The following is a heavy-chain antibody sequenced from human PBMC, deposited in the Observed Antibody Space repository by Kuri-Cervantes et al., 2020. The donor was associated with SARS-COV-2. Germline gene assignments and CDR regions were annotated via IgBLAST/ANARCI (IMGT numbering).Heavy chain of an antibody. CDR2: IYYSGST. CDR1: GGSISSSSYY. Sequence: SETLSLTCTVSGGSISSSSYYWGWIRQPPGKGLEWIGSIYYSGSTYYNPSLKSRVTISVDTSKNQFSLKLSSVTAADTAVYYCARDKDGSGSLWFDPWGQGTLVTVSS. D-gene: IGHD3-10*01. J-gene: IGHJ5*02. V-gene: IGHV4-39*02. CDR3: ARDKDGSGSLWFDP.